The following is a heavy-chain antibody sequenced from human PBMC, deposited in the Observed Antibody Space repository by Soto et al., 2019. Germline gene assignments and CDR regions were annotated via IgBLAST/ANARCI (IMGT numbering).Heavy chain of an antibody. V-gene: IGHV3-23*01. Sequence: AGGSLRLSCAASGFTFSDSGMNWVRQAPGKGLEWVSAISATGISTYDADSVKGRFTISRDNSKNTVYLQMSSLGAEDTATYYFAKIMRGRLVGAIDFWGLGTLVTVSS. CDR2: ISATGIST. J-gene: IGHJ4*02. CDR3: AKIMRGRLVGAIDF. D-gene: IGHD1-26*01. CDR1: GFTFSDSG.